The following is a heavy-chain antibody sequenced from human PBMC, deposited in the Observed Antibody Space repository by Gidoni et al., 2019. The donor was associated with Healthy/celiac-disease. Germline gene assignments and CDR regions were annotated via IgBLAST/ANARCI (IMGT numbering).Heavy chain of an antibody. CDR3: ARDLGGYYYDSSGYPPLGY. Sequence: QVQLVQSGAEVKKPGASVTVSCTASGYNFTSYGISWVRQAPGQGLEWMGWISAYNGNTNYAQKLQGRVTMTTDTSTSTAYMELRSLRSDDTAVYYCARDLGGYYYDSSGYPPLGYWGQGTLVTVSS. CDR2: ISAYNGNT. CDR1: GYNFTSYG. V-gene: IGHV1-18*04. J-gene: IGHJ4*02. D-gene: IGHD3-22*01.